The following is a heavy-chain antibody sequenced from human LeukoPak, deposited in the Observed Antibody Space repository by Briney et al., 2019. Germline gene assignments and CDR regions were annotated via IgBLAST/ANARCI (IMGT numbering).Heavy chain of an antibody. CDR3: ARYFRSSGYFHFDY. CDR1: GFTVSSNY. V-gene: IGHV3-66*02. Sequence: GGSLRLSCAASGFTVSSNYMSWVRQAPGKGLEWVSVIYSGGSTYYADSVKGRFTISRDNSKNTLYLQMNSLRAEDTAVYYCARYFRSSGYFHFDYWGQGTLVTVSS. CDR2: IYSGGST. J-gene: IGHJ4*02. D-gene: IGHD3-22*01.